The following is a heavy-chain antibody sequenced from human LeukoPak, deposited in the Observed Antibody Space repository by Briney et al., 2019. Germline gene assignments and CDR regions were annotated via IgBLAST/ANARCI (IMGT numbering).Heavy chain of an antibody. CDR3: ARAYYDILTGYPYFDY. Sequence: PGGSLRLSCAASGFTFSNYWMTWVRRAPGKGLEWVANIRRDGSETHYVDSVMGRFTISRDNAKNSLYLQMNSLRAEDTAVYYCARAYYDILTGYPYFDYWGQGTLVTVSS. J-gene: IGHJ4*02. CDR2: IRRDGSET. D-gene: IGHD3-9*01. CDR1: GFTFSNYW. V-gene: IGHV3-7*01.